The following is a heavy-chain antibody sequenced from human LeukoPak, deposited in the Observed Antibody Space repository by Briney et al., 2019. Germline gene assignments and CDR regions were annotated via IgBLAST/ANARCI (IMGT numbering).Heavy chain of an antibody. Sequence: GASVKVSCKASGYTFTSYGISWVRQAPGQGLEWMGGIIPIFGTANYAQKFQGRVTITTDESTSTAYMELSSLRSEDTAVYYCASHPRITIFVGSYYYYYMDVWGKGTTVTVSS. CDR3: ASHPRITIFVGSYYYYYMDV. J-gene: IGHJ6*03. CDR2: IIPIFGTA. CDR1: GYTFTSYG. V-gene: IGHV1-69*05. D-gene: IGHD3-3*01.